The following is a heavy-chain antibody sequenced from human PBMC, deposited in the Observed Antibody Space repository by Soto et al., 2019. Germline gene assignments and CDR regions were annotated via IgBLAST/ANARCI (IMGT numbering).Heavy chain of an antibody. V-gene: IGHV3-21*01. Sequence: PGGSLRLSCAASGFSFSSYSMNWVRQGPGKGLEWVSLISSTSTYIYYADSVEGRFTISRDNAKNLLFLQMNSLRAEDTAVYFCAASRSSDWYGGGQGTLVTVSS. CDR1: GFSFSSYS. J-gene: IGHJ4*02. D-gene: IGHD6-19*01. CDR2: ISSTSTYI. CDR3: AASRSSDWYG.